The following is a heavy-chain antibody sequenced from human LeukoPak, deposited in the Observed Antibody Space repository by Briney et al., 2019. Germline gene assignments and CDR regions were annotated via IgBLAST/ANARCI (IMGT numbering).Heavy chain of an antibody. V-gene: IGHV1-18*01. J-gene: IGHJ4*02. CDR2: ISAYNGNT. CDR3: ARDCSGGSCYSDFDY. D-gene: IGHD2-15*01. CDR1: GYTFTSYG. Sequence: ASVKVSCKASGYTFTSYGISWVRQAPGQGLEWMGWISAYNGNTNYAQKPQGRVTMTTDTSTSTAYMELRSLRSDDTAVYYCARDCSGGSCYSDFDYWGQGTLVTVFS.